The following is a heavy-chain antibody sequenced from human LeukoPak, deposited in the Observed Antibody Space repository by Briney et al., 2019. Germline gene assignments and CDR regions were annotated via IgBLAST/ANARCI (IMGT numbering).Heavy chain of an antibody. D-gene: IGHD2/OR15-2a*01. CDR1: GFTFSTYA. Sequence: GRSLRLSCAASGFTFSTYAMHWVRQAPGKGLEWVAVISYDGSNNYYADSVKGRFTISRDNSKNSLYLQMNSLRAEDTALYYCAKDTIGSSTFPSYYFDYWGQGTLVTVSS. CDR3: AKDTIGSSTFPSYYFDY. J-gene: IGHJ4*02. V-gene: IGHV3-30-3*01. CDR2: ISYDGSNN.